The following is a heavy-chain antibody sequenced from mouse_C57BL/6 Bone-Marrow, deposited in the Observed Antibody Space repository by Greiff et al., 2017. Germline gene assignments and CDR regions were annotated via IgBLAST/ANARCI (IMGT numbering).Heavy chain of an antibody. CDR3: AVYGSSFFAY. V-gene: IGHV14-2*01. J-gene: IGHJ3*01. CDR2: IDPEDGET. D-gene: IGHD1-1*01. CDR1: GFNITDYY. Sequence: VQLKQSGAVLVQPGASVKLSCTASGFNITDYYMHWVKQRTEQGLEWIGRIDPEDGETKYAPKFPGKATIQVDTSSNTAYLPLSSLTSEDTAVYYGAVYGSSFFAYWGQGTLVTVSA.